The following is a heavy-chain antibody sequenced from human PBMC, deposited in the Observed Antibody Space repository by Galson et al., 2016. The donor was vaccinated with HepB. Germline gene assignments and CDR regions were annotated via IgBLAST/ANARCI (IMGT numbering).Heavy chain of an antibody. Sequence: SLRLSCAASGFNFWNYVMGWVRQAPGRGLEWVSGISSNGGNTHYADSVKGRFAISRDNPRNTVYLQMNSLRGEDTAIYYCVKDIKALITPPYYFGSWGQGTLVTVSS. CDR1: GFNFWNYV. V-gene: IGHV3-23*01. CDR3: VKDIKALITPPYYFGS. CDR2: ISSNGGNT. J-gene: IGHJ4*02. D-gene: IGHD2-15*01.